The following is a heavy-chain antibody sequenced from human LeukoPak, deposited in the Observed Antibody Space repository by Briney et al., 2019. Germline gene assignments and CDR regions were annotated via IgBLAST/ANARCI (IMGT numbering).Heavy chain of an antibody. CDR3: ARERGAWYSSSGPRPSYYYYMDV. CDR2: INHSGST. D-gene: IGHD6-6*01. Sequence: SETLSLTCAVYGGSSSGYYWSWIRQPPGKGLEWIGEINHSGSTNYNPSLKSRVTISVDTSKNQFSLKLSSVTAADTAVYYCARERGAWYSSSGPRPSYYYYMDVWGKGTTVTVSS. CDR1: GGSSSGYY. V-gene: IGHV4-34*01. J-gene: IGHJ6*03.